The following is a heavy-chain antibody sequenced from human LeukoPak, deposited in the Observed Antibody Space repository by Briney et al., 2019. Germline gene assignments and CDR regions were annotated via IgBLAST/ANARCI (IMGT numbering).Heavy chain of an antibody. CDR1: GGSFNKYY. V-gene: IGHV4-34*01. CDR3: ARSGVTTVLYLD. D-gene: IGHD4-11*01. J-gene: IGHJ4*02. Sequence: TSETLSLTCGVSGGSFNKYYWAWIRQPPGKGLEWIGEINRSGDTNYNPSLNSRVTISVDTSMNQFSLKLSSVTAADTAVYFCARSGVTTVLYLDWGQETLVTVSS. CDR2: INRSGDT.